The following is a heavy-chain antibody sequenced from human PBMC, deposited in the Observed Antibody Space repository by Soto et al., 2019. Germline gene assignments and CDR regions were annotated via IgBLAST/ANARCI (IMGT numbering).Heavy chain of an antibody. J-gene: IGHJ4*02. V-gene: IGHV4-30-4*01. CDR2: IYYSGST. D-gene: IGHD3-9*01. Sequence: QVQLQESGPGLVKPSQTLSLPCTVSGGSISSGDYYWSWIRQPPGKGLEWIGYIYYSGSTYYNPSLKSRVTLSGDTSKNQFSLKLRSVTAADTAVYYCASVSYFNAFDYFGQGTLVTVSS. CDR3: ASVSYFNAFDY. CDR1: GGSISSGDYY.